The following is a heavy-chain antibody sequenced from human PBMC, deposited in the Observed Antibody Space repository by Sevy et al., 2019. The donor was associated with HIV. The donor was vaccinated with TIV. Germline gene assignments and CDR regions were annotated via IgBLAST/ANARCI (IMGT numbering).Heavy chain of an antibody. CDR2: ISSSSSYI. CDR1: GFTFSIYT. CDR3: ASGSLDSTGYPFDY. J-gene: IGHJ4*02. Sequence: GGSLRLSCAASGFTFSIYTMNWVRQAPGTGLEWVSSISSSSSYIYYADSVRGRFTISRDNAKNSLYLQMHSLRAEDTAVYYCASGSLDSTGYPFDYWGQGTLVTVSS. D-gene: IGHD3-22*01. V-gene: IGHV3-21*01.